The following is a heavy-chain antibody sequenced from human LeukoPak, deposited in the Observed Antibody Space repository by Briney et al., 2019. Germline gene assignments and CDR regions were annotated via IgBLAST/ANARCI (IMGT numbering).Heavy chain of an antibody. J-gene: IGHJ4*02. CDR3: ARALGLEIDY. V-gene: IGHV3-48*02. CDR2: IGSSSSSI. D-gene: IGHD3-3*01. CDR1: GFIYSIYS. Sequence: PGGSLRLSCAASGFIYSIYSLNWVRQPRGKGLEWVSYIGSSSSSIYYADSVKGRFTISRDNAKNSLYLQMNSLRDEDTAVYYCARALGLEIDYWGQGTLVTVSS.